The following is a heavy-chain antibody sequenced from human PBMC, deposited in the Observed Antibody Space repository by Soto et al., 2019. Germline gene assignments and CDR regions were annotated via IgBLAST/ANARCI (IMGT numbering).Heavy chain of an antibody. CDR2: ISYDGSNK. CDR1: GFTFSSYA. J-gene: IGHJ4*02. D-gene: IGHD3-3*01. Sequence: GGSLRLSCAASGFTFSSYAMHWVRQAPGKGLEWVAVISYDGSNKYYADSVKGRFTISRDNSKSIAYLQMNSLKTEDTAVYYCTRDRRFLEWLLPAHWGQGTLVTVSS. V-gene: IGHV3-30-3*01. CDR3: TRDRRFLEWLLPAH.